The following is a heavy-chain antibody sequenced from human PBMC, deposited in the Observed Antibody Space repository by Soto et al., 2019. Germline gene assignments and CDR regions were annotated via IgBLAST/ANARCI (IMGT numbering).Heavy chain of an antibody. CDR2: ISSSSSYI. D-gene: IGHD2-21*02. CDR1: GFTFSSYS. J-gene: IGHJ4*02. V-gene: IGHV3-21*01. Sequence: GGSLRLSCAASGFTFSSYSMNWVRQAPGKGLEWVSSISSSSSYIYYANSVKGRITISREKAKNSLYLQMNSLRAEDTAVYYCARAPWLGLGDPQPPDYWGQGTLVTVSS. CDR3: ARAPWLGLGDPQPPDY.